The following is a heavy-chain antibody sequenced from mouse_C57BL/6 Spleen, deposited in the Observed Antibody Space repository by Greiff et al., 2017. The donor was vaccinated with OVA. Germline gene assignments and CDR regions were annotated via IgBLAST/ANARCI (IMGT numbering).Heavy chain of an antibody. J-gene: IGHJ1*03. V-gene: IGHV1-80*01. Sequence: QVQLQQSGAELVKPGASVKISCKASGYAFSSYWMNWVKQRPGKGLEWIGQIYPGDGDTNYNGKFKGKATLTADKSSSTAYMQLSSLTSEDSAVYFCARSEAPGYWCFDVWGTGTTVTVSS. CDR3: ARSEAPGYWCFDV. CDR2: IYPGDGDT. CDR1: GYAFSSYW.